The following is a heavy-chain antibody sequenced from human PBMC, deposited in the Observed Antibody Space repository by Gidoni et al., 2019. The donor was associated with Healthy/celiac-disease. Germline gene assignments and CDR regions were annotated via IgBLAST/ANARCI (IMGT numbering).Heavy chain of an antibody. Sequence: QLQLQESGPGLFKPSATLSLPCPVSGGSISRSRYYWGWIRQPPGKGLEWIGSIYYRGSPYYNPALKSRVTISVDTAKNQFSLKLSAGTAADTGVYDCASVAATALLGYNWCDPWGQGTLVTVSS. V-gene: IGHV4-39*01. D-gene: IGHD2-15*01. CDR2: IYYRGSP. CDR3: ASVAATALLGYNWCDP. J-gene: IGHJ5*02. CDR1: GGSISRSRYY.